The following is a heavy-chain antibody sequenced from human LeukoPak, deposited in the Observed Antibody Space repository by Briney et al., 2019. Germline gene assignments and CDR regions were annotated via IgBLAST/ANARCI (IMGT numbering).Heavy chain of an antibody. V-gene: IGHV3-9*01. Sequence: PGGSLRLSCAASGFTFDDYAMHWVRQAPGKGLEWVSGISWNSGSIGYADSVKGRFTISRDNAKNSLYLQMNSLRAEDTALYYCAKDKAFWSGSFFAYWGQGPLVTVSS. CDR3: AKDKAFWSGSFFAY. CDR2: ISWNSGSI. D-gene: IGHD3-3*01. J-gene: IGHJ4*02. CDR1: GFTFDDYA.